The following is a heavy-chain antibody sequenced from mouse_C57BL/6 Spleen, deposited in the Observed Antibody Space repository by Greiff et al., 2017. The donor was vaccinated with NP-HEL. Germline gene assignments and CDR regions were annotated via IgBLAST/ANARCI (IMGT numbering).Heavy chain of an antibody. CDR2: ISDGGSYT. Sequence: DVKLQESGGGLVKPGGSLKLSCAASGFTFSSYAMSWVRQTPEKRLEWVATISDGGSYTYYPDNVKGRFTISRDNAKNNLYLQMSHLKSEDTAMYYCARGLLRKIFAYWGQGTLVTVSA. D-gene: IGHD3-1*01. V-gene: IGHV5-4*03. CDR1: GFTFSSYA. CDR3: ARGLLRKIFAY. J-gene: IGHJ3*01.